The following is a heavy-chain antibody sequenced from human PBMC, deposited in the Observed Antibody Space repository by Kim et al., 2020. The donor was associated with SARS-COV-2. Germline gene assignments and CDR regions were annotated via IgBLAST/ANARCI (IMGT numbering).Heavy chain of an antibody. V-gene: IGHV3-30-3*01. CDR2: TQNETSSY. CDR3: DCAHCTLLGGASYLYY. D-gene: IGHD3-16*01. CDR1: GFTLSNYQ. J-gene: IGHJ6*01. Sequence: GGSLRLSCAASGFTLSNYQMHWVRQAPGKGLEWVALTQNETSSYTSEDSVTGRFSFSSVSSYTKMSLQMKSHRVKATATDEYDCAHCTLLGGASYLYY.